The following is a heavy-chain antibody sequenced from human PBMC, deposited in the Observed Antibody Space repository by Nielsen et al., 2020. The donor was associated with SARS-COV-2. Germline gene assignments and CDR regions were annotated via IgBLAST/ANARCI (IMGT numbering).Heavy chain of an antibody. CDR1: GITFSSYG. D-gene: IGHD3-9*01. CDR2: ISYDGSDQ. J-gene: IGHJ4*02. V-gene: IGHV3-30*18. Sequence: GESLKISCAASGITFSSYGFHWVRQAPGKGLEWVALISYDGSDQYYAASVKGRFTISRDNSKNTLYLQVNSLTPEDTAVYYCAKFDRSFDGFYPIDYWGQGTLVTVSS. CDR3: AKFDRSFDGFYPIDY.